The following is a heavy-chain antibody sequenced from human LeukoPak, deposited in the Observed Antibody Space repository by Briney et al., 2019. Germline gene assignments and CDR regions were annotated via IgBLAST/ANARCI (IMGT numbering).Heavy chain of an antibody. CDR2: VDLLGRT. Sequence: SETLSLTCGVSGGSITSTNWWTWVRQPPGKGLEWIGEVDLLGRTNYNPSLKSRVAISVDKSENHISLWLTSVTAADTAVYYCAREGGPYRPLDYSGQGTLVTVSS. CDR1: GGSITSTNW. V-gene: IGHV4-4*02. CDR3: AREGGPYRPLDY. J-gene: IGHJ4*02.